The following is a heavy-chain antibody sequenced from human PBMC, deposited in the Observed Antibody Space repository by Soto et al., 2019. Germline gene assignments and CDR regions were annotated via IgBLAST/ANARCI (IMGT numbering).Heavy chain of an antibody. D-gene: IGHD3-10*01. CDR2: IYYSGST. CDR1: GGSISSGGYY. J-gene: IGHJ5*02. V-gene: IGHV4-31*03. Sequence: PSETLSLTCTVSGGSISSGGYYWSWIRQHPGKGLEWIGYIYYSGSTYYNPSLKSRVTISVDTSKNQFSLKLSSVTAADTAVYYCARNDCRRTSCYNDFFDPWGQGTLVTVSS. CDR3: ARNDCRRTSCYNDFFDP.